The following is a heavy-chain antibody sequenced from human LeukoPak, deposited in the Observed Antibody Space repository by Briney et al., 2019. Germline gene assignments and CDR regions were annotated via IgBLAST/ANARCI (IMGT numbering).Heavy chain of an antibody. CDR3: ARAVVLVVYANKSSYFDY. V-gene: IGHV4-59*12. J-gene: IGHJ4*02. CDR2: IYYSGST. CDR1: GGSISSYY. Sequence: PSETLSLTCTVSGGSISSYYWSWIRQPPGKGLEWIGYIYYSGSTNYNPSLKSRVTISVDTSKNQFSLKLSSVTAADTAVYYCARAVVLVVYANKSSYFDYWGQGTLVTVSS. D-gene: IGHD2-8*02.